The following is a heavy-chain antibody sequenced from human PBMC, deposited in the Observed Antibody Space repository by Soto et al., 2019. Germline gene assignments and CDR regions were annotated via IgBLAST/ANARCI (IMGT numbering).Heavy chain of an antibody. Sequence: QVQLVQSGAEVKKPGASVKVSCKASGYTFTSYDINWVRQATGQGLEWMGWMNPNSGNRGYAQKFQGRVTMTRNTTLSTSYMELSSLRSEDTAVYYCARGRSIAAAGTSNAFDIWGQGTMATVSS. CDR1: GYTFTSYD. CDR2: MNPNSGNR. V-gene: IGHV1-8*01. D-gene: IGHD6-13*01. J-gene: IGHJ3*02. CDR3: ARGRSIAAAGTSNAFDI.